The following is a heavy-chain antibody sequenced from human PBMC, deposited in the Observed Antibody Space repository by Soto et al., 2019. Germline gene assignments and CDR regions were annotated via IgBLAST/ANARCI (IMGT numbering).Heavy chain of an antibody. Sequence: VQLQESGPGLVKPSQTLSLTCTVSGGSISSGGYYWSWIRQHPGKGLEWIGYIYYSGSTYYNPSLKSRVTISVDTSKNQFSLKLSSVTAADTAVYYCARVGRASYYDILTGYSREIDYWGQGTLVTVSS. CDR1: GGSISSGGYY. J-gene: IGHJ4*02. V-gene: IGHV4-31*03. CDR2: IYYSGST. CDR3: ARVGRASYYDILTGYSREIDY. D-gene: IGHD3-9*01.